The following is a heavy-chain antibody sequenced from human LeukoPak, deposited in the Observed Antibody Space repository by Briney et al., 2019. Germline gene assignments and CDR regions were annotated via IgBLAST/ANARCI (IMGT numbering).Heavy chain of an antibody. Sequence: PSETLSLTCTVSYDSVSNYYWSWIRQTPEKGLEWIGYMSNSGGSDYGPSLKSRVAMSVDMSKNQFSLKMSYVTAADTGVYYCARGRPLAAPDYWGQGTLVTVSS. CDR1: YDSVSNYY. J-gene: IGHJ4*02. CDR3: ARGRPLAAPDY. CDR2: MSNSGGS. V-gene: IGHV4-59*02.